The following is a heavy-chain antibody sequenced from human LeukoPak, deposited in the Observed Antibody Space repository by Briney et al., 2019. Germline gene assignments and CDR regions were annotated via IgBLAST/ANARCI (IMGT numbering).Heavy chain of an antibody. CDR3: ARVSGSYSYNYYYYGMDV. V-gene: IGHV4-34*01. CDR2: INHSGST. J-gene: IGHJ6*04. Sequence: SETLSLTCAVYGGSFSGYYWSWIRQPPGKGLEWIGEINHSGSTNYNPSLKSRVTISVDTSKIQFSLKLSSVTAADTAVYYCARVSGSYSYNYYYYGMDVWGKGTTVTVSS. D-gene: IGHD3-10*01. CDR1: GGSFSGYY.